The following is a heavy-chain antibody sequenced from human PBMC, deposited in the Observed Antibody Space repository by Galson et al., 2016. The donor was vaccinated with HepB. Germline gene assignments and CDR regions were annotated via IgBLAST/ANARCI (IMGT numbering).Heavy chain of an antibody. Sequence: SLRLSCAASEFSFTDYWMTWVRQAPGKGLECPANINLDGGEKNYVDSVKGRFTISRDNAKNSVYLQINSLRAEDTALYYCARVRYCSGAGCRGRDWFDPWGQGIPVTVSS. CDR2: INLDGGEK. D-gene: IGHD2-15*01. CDR3: ARVRYCSGAGCRGRDWFDP. J-gene: IGHJ5*02. V-gene: IGHV3-7*01. CDR1: EFSFTDYW.